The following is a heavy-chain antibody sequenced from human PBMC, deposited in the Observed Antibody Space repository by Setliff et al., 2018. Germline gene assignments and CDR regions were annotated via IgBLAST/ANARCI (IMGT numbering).Heavy chain of an antibody. V-gene: IGHV1-3*03. J-gene: IGHJ5*02. CDR1: GYTFISYA. Sequence: ASVKVSCKASGYTFISYALHWVRQAPGQRLQWMGWINPASGNTKYSQEFQGRVTITRDTSATTVYMELSSLRSDDMAVYYCARGRNVAARLLDTWGQGSRVTVS. D-gene: IGHD6-6*01. CDR2: INPASGNT. CDR3: ARGRNVAARLLDT.